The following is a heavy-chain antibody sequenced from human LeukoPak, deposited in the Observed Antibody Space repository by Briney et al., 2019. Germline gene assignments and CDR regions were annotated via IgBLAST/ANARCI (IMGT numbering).Heavy chain of an antibody. Sequence: ASVKVSCKASGYNFTGNYMHWVRQAPGQGLEWMGWINSNSGVTKYAQKFQARITMTRDTSIRTGYMELRSLISDDTAMYYCARSLVNWDRGTLVTVSS. J-gene: IGHJ4*02. CDR3: ARSLVN. D-gene: IGHD6-6*01. CDR1: GYNFTGNY. V-gene: IGHV1-2*02. CDR2: INSNSGVT.